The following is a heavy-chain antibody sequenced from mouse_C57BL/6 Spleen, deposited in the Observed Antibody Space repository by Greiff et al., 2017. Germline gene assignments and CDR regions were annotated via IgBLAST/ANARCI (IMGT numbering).Heavy chain of an antibody. CDR2: IDPENGDT. J-gene: IGHJ2*01. V-gene: IGHV14-4*01. CDR1: GFNIKDDY. CDR3: TTDTTVPYYFDY. Sequence: EVKLVESGAELVRPGASVKLSCTASGFNIKDDYMHWVKQRPEQGLAWIGWIDPENGDTEYASKFQGKATITADTSSNTAYLQLSSLTSEDTAVYYCTTDTTVPYYFDYWGQGTTLTVSS. D-gene: IGHD1-1*01.